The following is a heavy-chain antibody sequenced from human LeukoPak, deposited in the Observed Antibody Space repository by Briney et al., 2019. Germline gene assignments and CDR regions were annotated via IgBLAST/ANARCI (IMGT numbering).Heavy chain of an antibody. CDR3: ARDPPYYYDSSGYYPPLY. Sequence: GASVKVSCKASGYTFTSYGISWVRQAPGQGLEWMGWISAYNGNTNYAQKLQGRVTMTTDTSTSTAYMELRSLRSDDTAVYYCARDPPYYYDSSGYYPPLYWGQGTLVTVSS. J-gene: IGHJ4*02. D-gene: IGHD3-22*01. CDR1: GYTFTSYG. CDR2: ISAYNGNT. V-gene: IGHV1-18*01.